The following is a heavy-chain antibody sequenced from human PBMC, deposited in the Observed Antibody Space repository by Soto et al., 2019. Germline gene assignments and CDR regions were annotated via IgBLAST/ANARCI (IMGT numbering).Heavy chain of an antibody. CDR1: GASMNSYH. Sequence: SETLSLTCTVSGASMNSYHWSWIRQPAGQGMEWMGHIHSSGSTNYNPSLKSRVTMSVDTSKNQFPLRLMSRTAADTAVYYCARDQGVATAGITWFDPWGQGSLVTVSS. J-gene: IGHJ5*02. D-gene: IGHD6-13*01. V-gene: IGHV4-4*07. CDR2: IHSSGST. CDR3: ARDQGVATAGITWFDP.